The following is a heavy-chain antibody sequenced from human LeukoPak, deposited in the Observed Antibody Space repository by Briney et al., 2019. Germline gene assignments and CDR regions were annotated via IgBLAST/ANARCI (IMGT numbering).Heavy chain of an antibody. CDR1: GFTSSSYA. CDR3: AKMAGITIFGVVPAEYFQH. V-gene: IGHV3-23*01. J-gene: IGHJ1*01. D-gene: IGHD3-3*01. CDR2: ISGSGGST. Sequence: GGSLRLSCAASGFTSSSYAMSWVRQAPGKGLEWVSAISGSGGSTYYADSVKGRFTISRDNSKNTLYLQMNSLRAEDTAVYYCAKMAGITIFGVVPAEYFQHWGQGTLVTVSS.